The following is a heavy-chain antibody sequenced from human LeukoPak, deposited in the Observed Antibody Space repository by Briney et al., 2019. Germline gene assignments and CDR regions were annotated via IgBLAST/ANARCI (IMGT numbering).Heavy chain of an antibody. CDR3: ARDEGNLAYSNYGFDY. CDR2: ISDSGGST. CDR1: GFTFRSYA. V-gene: IGHV3-23*01. D-gene: IGHD4-11*01. Sequence: PGGSLRLSCVVSGFTFRSYAMSWVRQAPGKGLEWVSTISDSGGSTYYADSVKGRFTISRDNAKNSLYLQLNSLREEDTAVYYCARDEGNLAYSNYGFDYWGQGTLVTVSS. J-gene: IGHJ4*02.